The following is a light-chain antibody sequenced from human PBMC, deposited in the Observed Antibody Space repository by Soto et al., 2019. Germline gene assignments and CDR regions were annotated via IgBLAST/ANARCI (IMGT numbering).Light chain of an antibody. CDR2: TND. Sequence: QSVLTQPPSASGTPGQRVIVSCSGSSSNIGKNTVNWYQQLPGTAPKLLIYTNDQRPSGVPDRFSGSKSGTSASLAISGLQSEDEADYYCAAWDDSLHAFYVFGTGTKVTVL. CDR3: AAWDDSLHAFYV. J-gene: IGLJ1*01. V-gene: IGLV1-44*01. CDR1: SSNIGKNT.